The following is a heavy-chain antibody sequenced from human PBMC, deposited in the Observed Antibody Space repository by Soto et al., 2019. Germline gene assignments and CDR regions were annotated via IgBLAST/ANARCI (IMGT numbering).Heavy chain of an antibody. CDR2: ISGSGGST. Sequence: GGSLRLSCAASGFSFSSYAMSWVRQAPGKGLEWVSGISGSGGSTYYADSVKGRFTISRDNSKNTLYLQMNSLRAEDTAVYYCAKSRIAARPKYYYYGMDVWGQGTTVTVSS. CDR1: GFSFSSYA. CDR3: AKSRIAARPKYYYYGMDV. V-gene: IGHV3-23*01. J-gene: IGHJ6*02. D-gene: IGHD6-6*01.